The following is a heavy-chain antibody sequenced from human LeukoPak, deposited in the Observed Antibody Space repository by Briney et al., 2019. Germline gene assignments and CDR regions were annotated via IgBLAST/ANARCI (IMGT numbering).Heavy chain of an antibody. CDR3: ASLGRKRSSGWYGRLGEFDY. V-gene: IGHV4-34*01. J-gene: IGHJ4*02. CDR1: GGSFSGYY. Sequence: SETLSLTCAVYGGSFSGYYWSWIRQPPGKGLEWIGEINHSGSTNYNPSLKSRVTISVDTSKNQFSLKLSSVTAADTAVYYCASLGRKRSSGWYGRLGEFDYWGQGTLVTVSS. D-gene: IGHD6-19*01. CDR2: INHSGST.